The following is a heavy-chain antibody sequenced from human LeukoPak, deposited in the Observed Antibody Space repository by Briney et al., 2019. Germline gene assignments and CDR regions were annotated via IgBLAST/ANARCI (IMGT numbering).Heavy chain of an antibody. CDR1: GGSFSGYY. CDR3: AREAGISSVRPLDY. V-gene: IGHV4-34*01. J-gene: IGHJ4*02. D-gene: IGHD6-19*01. CDR2: INHSGST. Sequence: SETLSLTCAVYGGSFSGYYWSWIRQPPGKGLEWIGEINHSGSTNYNPSLKSRLTMSVDTSKNQFSLKLSSVTAADTAVYYCAREAGISSVRPLDYWGQGTLVTVSS.